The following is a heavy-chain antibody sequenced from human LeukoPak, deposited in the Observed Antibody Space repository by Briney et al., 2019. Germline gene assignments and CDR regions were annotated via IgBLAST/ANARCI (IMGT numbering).Heavy chain of an antibody. CDR2: ISPADSFT. J-gene: IGHJ5*02. D-gene: IGHD6-13*01. CDR1: GYRFTSYW. V-gene: IGHV5-51*01. CDR3: ARHWWGPDIADAANWFDP. Sequence: GESLKISCKGSGYRFTSYWIGWVRQMPGKGLEWMGMISPADSFTRYSPSFQGQVTMSADKSTNTAYLQWSSLKASDTAMYYCARHWWGPDIADAANWFDPWGQGTLVTVTS.